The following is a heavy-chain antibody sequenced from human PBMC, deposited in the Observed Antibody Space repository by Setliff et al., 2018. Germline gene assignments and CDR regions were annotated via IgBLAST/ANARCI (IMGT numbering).Heavy chain of an antibody. J-gene: IGHJ5*02. Sequence: ASVQVSCKASGYTFTGYYMHWVRQAPGQGLEWMGRINPNSGGTNYAQKFQGRVTMTRDTSISTAYMELSRLRSDDTAVYYCAREEVGRYSSGWYISSDNWFDPWGQGTLVTVSS. V-gene: IGHV1-2*06. D-gene: IGHD6-19*01. CDR3: AREEVGRYSSGWYISSDNWFDP. CDR2: INPNSGGT. CDR1: GYTFTGYY.